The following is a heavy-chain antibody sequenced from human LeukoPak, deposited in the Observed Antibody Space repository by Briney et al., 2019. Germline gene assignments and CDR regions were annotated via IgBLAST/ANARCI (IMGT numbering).Heavy chain of an antibody. CDR3: ARDGYFDL. CDR2: ISAHNGNT. CDR1: GYTSTTYG. Sequence: GAAVKLSCKASGYTSTTYGIAWVRQAPGQGLEWMGWISAHNGNTNYAQSLQGRVTMTTDTSTNTAYMELRSLRSDDTAVYYCARDGYFDLWGRGTLVTVSS. V-gene: IGHV1-18*01. J-gene: IGHJ2*01.